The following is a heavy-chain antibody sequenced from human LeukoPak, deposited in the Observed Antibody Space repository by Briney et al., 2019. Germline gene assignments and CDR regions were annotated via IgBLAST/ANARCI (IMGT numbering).Heavy chain of an antibody. CDR3: ARDGIRYFDWLSDGGDGCWFDP. CDR2: ISYDGSIK. Sequence: PGGSLRLSCAASGFTVSSYAMHWVRQAPGKGLEWVAVISYDGSIKYYADSVKGRFTISRDNSKNTLYLQMNSLRAEDTAVYYCARDGIRYFDWLSDGGDGCWFDPWGQGTLVTVSS. V-gene: IGHV3-30*04. D-gene: IGHD3-9*01. J-gene: IGHJ5*02. CDR1: GFTVSSYA.